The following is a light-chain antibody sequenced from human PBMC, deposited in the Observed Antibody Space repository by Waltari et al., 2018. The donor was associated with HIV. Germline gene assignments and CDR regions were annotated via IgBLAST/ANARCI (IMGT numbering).Light chain of an antibody. CDR2: EVT. CDR1: SDIGAYDY. Sequence: QSVLTQPASVSGSPGQSITISCTGTSDIGAYDYVSWYQQHPGKAPKLLIYEVTIRSPGISYRFFGSKSGNTASMTISGLQAEDEAHYYCSSYAATTTIVFGGGTRLTVL. J-gene: IGLJ3*02. V-gene: IGLV2-14*01. CDR3: SSYAATTTIV.